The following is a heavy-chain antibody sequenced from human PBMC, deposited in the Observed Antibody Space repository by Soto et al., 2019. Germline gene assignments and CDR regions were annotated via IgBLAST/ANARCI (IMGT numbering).Heavy chain of an antibody. CDR2: IYYSGST. CDR3: ARATGRRLWFGELLLNWFDP. J-gene: IGHJ5*02. D-gene: IGHD3-10*01. CDR1: GGSVSSGSYY. Sequence: PSETLSLTCTVSGGSVSSGSYYWSWIRQPPGKGLEWIGYIYYSGSTNYNPSLKSRVTISVDTSKNQFSLKLSSVTAADTAVYYCARATGRRLWFGELLLNWFDPWGQGTMVTVSS. V-gene: IGHV4-61*01.